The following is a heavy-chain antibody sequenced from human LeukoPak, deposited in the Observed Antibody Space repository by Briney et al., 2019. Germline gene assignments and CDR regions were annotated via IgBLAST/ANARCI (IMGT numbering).Heavy chain of an antibody. CDR3: ARAGSGWSFDC. CDR1: GGSITTYY. V-gene: IGHV4-59*13. J-gene: IGHJ4*02. D-gene: IGHD6-19*01. CDR2: NSYSGAS. Sequence: PSETLSLTCTVSGGSITTYYWSWIRQPPGKGLEWIGYNSYSGASDYNPSLKSRVTISVDTSSNQFSLRLTSVTAADTAFYYCARAGSGWSFDCWGQGALVTVSS.